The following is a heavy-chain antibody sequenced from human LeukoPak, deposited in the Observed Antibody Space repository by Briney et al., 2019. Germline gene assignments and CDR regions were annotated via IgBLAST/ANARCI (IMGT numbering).Heavy chain of an antibody. CDR2: IYLSGST. V-gene: IGHV4-4*02. CDR3: ARVEWTEYTLGGYFDY. Sequence: SETLSLTCAVSGGPITNSHWWSWVRQPPGKGLEWIGEIYLSGSTNYSPSLRSRLTISVDKSKNQFSLKLNSVTATDTAVYYCARVEWTEYTLGGYFDYWGQGILVTVSS. CDR1: GGPITNSHW. J-gene: IGHJ4*02. D-gene: IGHD2/OR15-2a*01.